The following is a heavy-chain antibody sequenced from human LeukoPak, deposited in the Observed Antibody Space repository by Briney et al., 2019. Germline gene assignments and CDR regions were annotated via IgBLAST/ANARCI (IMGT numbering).Heavy chain of an antibody. V-gene: IGHV3-23*01. J-gene: IGHJ4*02. CDR2: MSGSGGNT. D-gene: IGHD3-16*01. CDR1: GFTLSSYA. Sequence: GGSLRLSCAASGFTLSSYAVSWVRQAPGKGLEWVSGMSGSGGNTYYADSVKGRFTISRDISKNTLYLQMNSLRAEDTALYYCAKDSLPSYGGYFDYWGQGTLVTVSS. CDR3: AKDSLPSYGGYFDY.